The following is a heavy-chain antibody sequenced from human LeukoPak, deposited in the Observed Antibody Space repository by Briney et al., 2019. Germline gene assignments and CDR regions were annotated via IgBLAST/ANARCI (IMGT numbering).Heavy chain of an antibody. J-gene: IGHJ5*02. Sequence: GASVKVSCKASGYTFTSYAMNWVRQAPGQGLEWMGWINTNTGNPTYAQGFTGRFVFSLDTSVSTAYLQISSLKAEDTAVYYCARVGLRAPVAANWFDPWGQGTLVTVSS. V-gene: IGHV7-4-1*02. D-gene: IGHD2-15*01. CDR2: INTNTGNP. CDR3: ARVGLRAPVAANWFDP. CDR1: GYTFTSYA.